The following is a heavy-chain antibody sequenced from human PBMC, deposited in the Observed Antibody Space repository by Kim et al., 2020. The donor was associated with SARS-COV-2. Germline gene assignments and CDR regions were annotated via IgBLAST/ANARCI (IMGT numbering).Heavy chain of an antibody. J-gene: IGHJ6*02. CDR3: ARGHGNSGAV. D-gene: IGHD4-4*01. Sequence: GGSLRLSCAASGFTFNTYWMVWVRQAPGKGLVCVSAINRDGSDTKYADSVKGRFTISRDNAKKTVYLQMSSLRPEDTAVYYCARGHGNSGAVWGQGTTVTVSS. CDR2: INRDGSDT. CDR1: GFTFNTYW. V-gene: IGHV3-74*03.